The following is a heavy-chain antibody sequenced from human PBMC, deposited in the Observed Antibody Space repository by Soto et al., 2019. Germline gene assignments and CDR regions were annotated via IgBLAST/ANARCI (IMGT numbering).Heavy chain of an antibody. V-gene: IGHV4-61*01. CDR1: GGSISSSIDNYY. D-gene: IGHD3-16*02. J-gene: IGHJ5*02. Sequence: SETLSLTCSVSGGSISSSIDNYYWSWLRQSPGKGLEWIGYMYHTGSANYNPSLKSRVTISVDTSKNQFSLKLSSVTAADTAVYYCASSPGRYDYVWGSYRIGNWFDPWGQGTLVTVSS. CDR3: ASSPGRYDYVWGSYRIGNWFDP. CDR2: MYHTGSA.